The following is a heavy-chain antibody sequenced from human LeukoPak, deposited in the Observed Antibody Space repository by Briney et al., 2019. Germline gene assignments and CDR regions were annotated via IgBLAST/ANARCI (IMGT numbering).Heavy chain of an antibody. D-gene: IGHD3-9*01. J-gene: IGHJ4*02. CDR3: ARGPRRYYDILTGYGGEYYFDY. V-gene: IGHV4-34*01. Sequence: SETLSLTCAVYGGSFSGYYWGGIRQPPGKGLEGIGEFNIGGSTNYNPSLKSRVTISVDTSKNQFSLKLSSVTAADTAVYYCARGPRRYYDILTGYGGEYYFDYWGQGTLVTVSS. CDR1: GGSFSGYY. CDR2: FNIGGST.